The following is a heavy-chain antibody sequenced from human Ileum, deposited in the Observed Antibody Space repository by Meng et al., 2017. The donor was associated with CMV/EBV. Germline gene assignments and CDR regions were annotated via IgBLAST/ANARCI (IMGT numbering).Heavy chain of an antibody. CDR1: GDSVTTRGNF. J-gene: IGHJ4*02. Sequence: SETLSPTCSVAGDSVTTRGNFWSWVRQSPGMGLEWIGYISYSATTQYNPSFESRVSISLDTSNSQFSLKLTSVTVADTAVYFCARGYSSLDYWGQGTLVTVSS. CDR2: ISYSATT. CDR3: ARGYSSLDY. D-gene: IGHD5-18*01. V-gene: IGHV4-61*08.